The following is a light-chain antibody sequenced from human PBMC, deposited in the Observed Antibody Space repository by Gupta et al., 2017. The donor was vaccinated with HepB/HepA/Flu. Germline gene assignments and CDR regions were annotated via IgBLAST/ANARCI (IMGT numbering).Light chain of an antibody. CDR3: MQGNDWPRT. CDR1: QSLVYSDGNTY. CDR2: KVS. J-gene: IGKJ1*01. V-gene: IGKV2-30*01. Sequence: DVVMTQSPLSLPVTLGQPAPISCRSGQSLVYSDGNTYLSWFQQRPGQSPRRLIYKVSNRDSGVPDRFSGSGSGTDFTLKISRVEAEDVGVYYCMQGNDWPRTFGQGTKVEIK.